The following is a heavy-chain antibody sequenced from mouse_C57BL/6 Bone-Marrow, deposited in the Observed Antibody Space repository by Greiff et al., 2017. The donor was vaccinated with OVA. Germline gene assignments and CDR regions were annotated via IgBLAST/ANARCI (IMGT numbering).Heavy chain of an antibody. CDR1: GFSLTSYG. CDR2: IWGVGST. J-gene: IGHJ3*01. CDR3: ASRGLRFAY. Sequence: VQLQQSGPGLVAPSQSLSITCTVSGFSLTSYGVAWVRQSPGKGLEWLGVIWGVGSTNYNSALKSRLSISKDNSKSQVYLKMNRLQTDDTAMYYCASRGLRFAYWGQGTLVTVSA. D-gene: IGHD2-4*01. V-gene: IGHV2-6*01.